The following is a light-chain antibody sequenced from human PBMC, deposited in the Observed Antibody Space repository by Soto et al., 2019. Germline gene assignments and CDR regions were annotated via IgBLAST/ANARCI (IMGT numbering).Light chain of an antibody. CDR3: QQSFNTPPT. CDR1: QSIGDN. V-gene: IGKV1-39*01. CDR2: AAS. Sequence: DIQMTQSPSSLSASVGDRVTITCRASQSIGDNLNWYQLKPGTAPNLLIYAASNLQSGVPSRFSGSGSGTDFTLTISNLQPEDFVSYFCQQSFNTPPTFVGGTKVEIQ. J-gene: IGKJ4*01.